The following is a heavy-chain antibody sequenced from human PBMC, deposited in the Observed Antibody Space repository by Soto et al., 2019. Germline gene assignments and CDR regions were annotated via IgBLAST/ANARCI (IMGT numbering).Heavy chain of an antibody. J-gene: IGHJ3*02. CDR1: GGTFSSYA. V-gene: IGHV1-69*01. D-gene: IGHD1-1*01. Sequence: QVQLVQSGAEVKKPGSSVKVSCKASGGTFSSYAISWVRQAPRQGLEWMGGIIPIFGTANYAQKFQGRVTITADESTSTAYMELSSLRSEDTAVYYCARDKGQSWNDGHDAFDIWGQGTMVTVSS. CDR2: IIPIFGTA. CDR3: ARDKGQSWNDGHDAFDI.